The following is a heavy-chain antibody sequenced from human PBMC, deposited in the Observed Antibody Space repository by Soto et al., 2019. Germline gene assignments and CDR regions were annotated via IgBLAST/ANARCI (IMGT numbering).Heavy chain of an antibody. V-gene: IGHV3-48*02. J-gene: IGHJ4*02. CDR3: ARSVEGHFDY. D-gene: IGHD6-19*01. Sequence: EVQLVESGGGLVQPGGSLRLSCAASGFPFSIYSMNWVRQAPGKGLVWSSYITSDTNTIKYADSVKGRFTISRDNAKNLVYLQMNSPRDEDTALYFCARSVEGHFDYWGQGTVGTVAS. CDR2: ITSDTNTI. CDR1: GFPFSIYS.